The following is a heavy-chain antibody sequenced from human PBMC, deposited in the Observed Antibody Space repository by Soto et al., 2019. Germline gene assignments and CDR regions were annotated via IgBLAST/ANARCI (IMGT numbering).Heavy chain of an antibody. D-gene: IGHD6-19*01. CDR3: ARAHSRYSSGWYSGCFDY. V-gene: IGHV4-34*01. CDR1: GGSFSGYY. Sequence: ASETLSLTCAVYGGSFSGYYWSWIRQPPGKGLEWIGEINHSGSTNYNPSLKSRVTISVDTSKNQFSLKLSSVTAADTAVYYCARAHSRYSSGWYSGCFDYWGQGTLVTVSS. J-gene: IGHJ4*02. CDR2: INHSGST.